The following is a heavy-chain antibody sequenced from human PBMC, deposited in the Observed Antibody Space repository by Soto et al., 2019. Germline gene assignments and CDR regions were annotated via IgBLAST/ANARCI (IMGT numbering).Heavy chain of an antibody. J-gene: IGHJ4*02. V-gene: IGHV4-34*01. CDR3: ARGGYGSGYSFDY. CDR2: INHSGST. Sequence: SETLSLTCAVYGGSFSGYYWSWIRQPPGKGLEWIGEINHSGSTNYNPSLKSRVTISVDTSKNQSSLKLSSVTAADTAVYYCARGGYGSGYSFDYWGQGTLVTVSS. D-gene: IGHD6-19*01. CDR1: GGSFSGYY.